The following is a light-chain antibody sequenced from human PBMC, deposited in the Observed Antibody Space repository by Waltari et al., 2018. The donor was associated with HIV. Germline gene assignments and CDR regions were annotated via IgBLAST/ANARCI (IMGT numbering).Light chain of an antibody. Sequence: VMTQSPATLSVSPGERATLSCRASQSVSSNLAWYRQKPGQAPRLLIYGASTRATGIPARFSGSGSGTEFTLTISSLQSEDVAVYYCQQYHRVPYTFGQGTKLQIK. CDR3: QQYHRVPYT. J-gene: IGKJ2*01. V-gene: IGKV3-15*01. CDR2: GAS. CDR1: QSVSSN.